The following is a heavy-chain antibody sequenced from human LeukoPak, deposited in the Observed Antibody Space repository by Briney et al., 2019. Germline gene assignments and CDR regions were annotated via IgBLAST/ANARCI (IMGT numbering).Heavy chain of an antibody. J-gene: IGHJ4*02. CDR2: INWNSGTI. D-gene: IGHD6-19*01. CDR3: AKGGSGWYSHFGF. CDR1: GFTFSSYG. Sequence: GGSLRLSCAASGFTFSSYGMHWVRQAPGKGLEWVSGINWNSGTIDYADSVRGRCTISRDNAKNSLYLQMHSLRAEDTVLYYCAKGGSGWYSHFGFWGQGTLVTVSS. V-gene: IGHV3-9*01.